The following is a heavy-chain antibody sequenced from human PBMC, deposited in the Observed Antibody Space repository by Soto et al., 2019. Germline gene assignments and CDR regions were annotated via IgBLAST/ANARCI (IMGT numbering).Heavy chain of an antibody. CDR2: IYYSGST. D-gene: IGHD3-3*01. V-gene: IGHV4-39*01. CDR3: ASLRRDFLSGYDSYHYVMDV. CDR1: GGSISGSSYY. Sequence: SETLSLTCTVYGGSISGSSYYWGWIRQPPGKGLEWIGSIYYSGSTYYNPSLKSRVTISVDTSKNQFSLKLSSVTAADTAVYYCASLRRDFLSGYDSYHYVMDVWGQRTTVTVSS. J-gene: IGHJ6*02.